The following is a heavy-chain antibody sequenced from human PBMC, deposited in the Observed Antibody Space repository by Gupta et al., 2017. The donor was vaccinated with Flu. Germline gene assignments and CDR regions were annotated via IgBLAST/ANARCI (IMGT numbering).Heavy chain of an antibody. D-gene: IGHD1-7*01. Sequence: QMQLQESGPRLVKPSQTLSLTCTVSGGSVNVFSYFWSWIRQHPGEGLEWIGYVHSSGTTYYNPSLRGRLMLSIDTSKNEFSLELTSVTAADTAMYYCARRGTYFFDFWGQGALVTGSS. CDR3: ARRGTYFFDF. J-gene: IGHJ4*02. V-gene: IGHV4-31*03. CDR2: VHSSGTT. CDR1: GGSVNVFSYF.